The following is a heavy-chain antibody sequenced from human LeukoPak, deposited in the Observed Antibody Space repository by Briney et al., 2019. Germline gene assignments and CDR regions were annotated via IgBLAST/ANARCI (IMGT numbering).Heavy chain of an antibody. D-gene: IGHD3-16*02. CDR1: GGSLSSVGYS. J-gene: IGHJ4*02. V-gene: IGHV4-30-4*07. Sequence: SESLSLTCAVSGGSLSSVGYSWSWIRQPAGKGLEWTGYIFYSGSTYYSPSLKSRVTISVATSKNQLSRKLCSVTAANTAVDHCARVKPDYVWGSYRYYFDYWGQGTLVTVSS. CDR2: IFYSGST. CDR3: ARVKPDYVWGSYRYYFDY.